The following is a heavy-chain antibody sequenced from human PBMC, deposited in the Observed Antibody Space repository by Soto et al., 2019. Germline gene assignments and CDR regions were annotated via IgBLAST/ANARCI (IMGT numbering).Heavy chain of an antibody. D-gene: IGHD3-10*01. Sequence: PAGSLRLSCSAPGFNFNGYTMNWVRQAPGKGLEWVSSISRFGDRTYYADSVKGGFAIFRANAENSVYLQVNSVRAEDTAVYYCERGGGHFGDFAHFDYWGQGTPVTVYS. J-gene: IGHJ4*02. V-gene: IGHV3-21*06. CDR1: GFNFNGYT. CDR3: ERGGGHFGDFAHFDY. CDR2: ISRFGDRT.